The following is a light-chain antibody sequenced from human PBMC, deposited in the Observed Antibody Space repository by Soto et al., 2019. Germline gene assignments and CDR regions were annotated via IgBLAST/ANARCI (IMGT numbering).Light chain of an antibody. V-gene: IGKV1-5*01. CDR3: QQSFGVPIT. CDR1: QNINYW. J-gene: IGKJ5*01. Sequence: DIQMTQSPSTLSASVGDRVTITCRASQNINYWLAWYQQKPGKAPKVLIYDASSLERGVPSRFSGSGSGTEFTLTISSLEPDDFATYYCQQSFGVPITFGQGTRLEIK. CDR2: DAS.